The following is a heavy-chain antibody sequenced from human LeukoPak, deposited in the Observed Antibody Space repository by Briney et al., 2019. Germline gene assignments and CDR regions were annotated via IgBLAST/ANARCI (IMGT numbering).Heavy chain of an antibody. CDR2: ISAYNGNT. CDR3: ARMTTGIAAAGDYYYYYGMDV. V-gene: IGHV1-18*01. CDR1: GYTFTSYG. J-gene: IGHJ6*02. Sequence: ASVKVSCKASGYTFTSYGISWVRQAPGQGLEWMGWISAYNGNTNYAQKLQGRVTMTRDTSISTAYMELSRLRSDDTAVYYCARMTTGIAAAGDYYYYYGMDVWGQGTTVTVSS. D-gene: IGHD6-13*01.